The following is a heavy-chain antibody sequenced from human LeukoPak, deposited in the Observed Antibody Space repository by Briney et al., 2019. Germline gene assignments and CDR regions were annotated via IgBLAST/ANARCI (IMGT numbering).Heavy chain of an antibody. CDR1: GGSIISNDYY. V-gene: IGHV4-39*01. CDR3: ARGRRQLWFGELPDAFDI. D-gene: IGHD3-10*01. Sequence: SETLPLTCTVSGGSIISNDYYWGCIRQPPGKGLEWVRSIYNSGSTYYNPSLKSRVTIAADTSKNQLSLKLRSVTAADTAVYYCARGRRQLWFGELPDAFDIWGQGTMVTVSS. J-gene: IGHJ3*02. CDR2: IYNSGST.